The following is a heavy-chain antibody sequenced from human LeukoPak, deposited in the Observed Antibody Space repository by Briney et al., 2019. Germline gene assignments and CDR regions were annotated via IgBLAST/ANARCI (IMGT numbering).Heavy chain of an antibody. J-gene: IGHJ2*01. CDR2: IYPGDSDT. CDR3: ARTIGYGSGSYYNGPHFDL. V-gene: IGHV5-51*01. D-gene: IGHD3-10*01. Sequence: GESLKISGKGSGYSFTSYWIGWVRQMPGKGLEWMGIIYPGDSDTRYSPSFQGQVTISADKSISTAYLQWSSLKASDTAIYYCARTIGYGSGSYYNGPHFDLWGRGTLVTVSS. CDR1: GYSFTSYW.